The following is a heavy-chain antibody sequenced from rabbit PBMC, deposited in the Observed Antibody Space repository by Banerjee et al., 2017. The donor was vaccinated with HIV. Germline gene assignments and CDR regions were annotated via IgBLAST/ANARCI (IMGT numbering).Heavy chain of an antibody. J-gene: IGHJ6*01. V-gene: IGHV1S45*01. CDR1: GFSFSNKYV. D-gene: IGHD4-1*01. CDR3: ARLGAGCSYDL. CDR2: INTNSGNA. Sequence: QEQLEESGGDLVKPEGSLTITCTASGFSFSNKYVMCWVRQAPGKGLEWIACINTNSGNAVYASWAKGRFTISKTSSTTVDLQMTSLTGADTATYFCARLGAGCSYDLWGPGTLVTVS.